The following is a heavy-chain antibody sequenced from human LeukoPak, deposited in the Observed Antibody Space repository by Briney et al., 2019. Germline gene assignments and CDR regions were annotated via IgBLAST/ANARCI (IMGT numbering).Heavy chain of an antibody. CDR1: GFTFSSYA. V-gene: IGHV3-30*04. CDR2: ISYDGSNK. D-gene: IGHD7-27*01. Sequence: PGGSLRLSCAASGFTFSSYAMHWVRQAPGKGLEWVAVISYDGSNKYYVDSVKGRFTISRDNSKNTLYLQMNSLRAEDTAVYYCARDFALTEEVWYFDLWGRGTLVTVSS. CDR3: ARDFALTEEVWYFDL. J-gene: IGHJ2*01.